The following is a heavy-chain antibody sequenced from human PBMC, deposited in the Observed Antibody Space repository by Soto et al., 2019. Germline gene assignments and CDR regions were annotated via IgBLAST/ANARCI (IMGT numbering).Heavy chain of an antibody. Sequence: GASVKVSCKASGGTFSSYAISWVRQAPGQGLEWMGGIIPIFGTANYAQKFQGRVTITADESTSTAYMELSSLRSEDTAVYYCARGPSDTAMVGGSAFDIWGQGTMVTVSS. CDR1: GGTFSSYA. CDR3: ARGPSDTAMVGGSAFDI. D-gene: IGHD5-18*01. J-gene: IGHJ3*02. V-gene: IGHV1-69*13. CDR2: IIPIFGTA.